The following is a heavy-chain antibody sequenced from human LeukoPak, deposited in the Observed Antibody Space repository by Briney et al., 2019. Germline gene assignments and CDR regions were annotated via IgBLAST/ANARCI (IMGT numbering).Heavy chain of an antibody. CDR3: ARPYKYYDILTGPRHYYYYGMDV. CDR1: GCTFSSYA. Sequence: SVKVSCTASGCTFSSYAISWVRQAPGQGLEWTGGIIPIFGTANYAQTFQGRVTIPAEESTSTAYMELSSLRSEDTAVYYCARPYKYYDILTGPRHYYYYGMDVWGQGTTVTVSS. D-gene: IGHD3-9*01. CDR2: IIPIFGTA. J-gene: IGHJ6*02. V-gene: IGHV1-69*13.